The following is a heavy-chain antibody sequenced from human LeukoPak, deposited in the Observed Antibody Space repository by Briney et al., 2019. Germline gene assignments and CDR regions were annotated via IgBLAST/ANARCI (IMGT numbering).Heavy chain of an antibody. D-gene: IGHD1-26*01. J-gene: IGHJ4*02. CDR2: IKQDGSEK. Sequence: GGSLRLSCAASGFTLSTYWMSWVRQAPGKGLEWVANIKQDGSEKYYVDSVKGRFTISRDNAKNSLYLQMNSLRVEDTAVYYCAKTISGRATNFDYWGQGTLVTVSS. V-gene: IGHV3-7*01. CDR1: GFTLSTYW. CDR3: AKTISGRATNFDY.